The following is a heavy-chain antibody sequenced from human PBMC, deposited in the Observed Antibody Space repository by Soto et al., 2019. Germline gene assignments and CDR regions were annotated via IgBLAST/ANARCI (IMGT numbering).Heavy chain of an antibody. CDR3: ARLAYCGGDCYSGSYYYYGMDV. V-gene: IGHV4-59*01. J-gene: IGHJ6*02. CDR2: IYYSGST. CDR1: GGSISSYY. Sequence: NPSETLSLTCTVSGGSISSYYWSWIRQPPGKGLEWIGYIYYSGSTNYNPSLKSRVTISVDTSKNQFSLKLSSVTSADTAVYYCARLAYCGGDCYSGSYYYYGMDVWGQGTTVTVSS. D-gene: IGHD2-21*02.